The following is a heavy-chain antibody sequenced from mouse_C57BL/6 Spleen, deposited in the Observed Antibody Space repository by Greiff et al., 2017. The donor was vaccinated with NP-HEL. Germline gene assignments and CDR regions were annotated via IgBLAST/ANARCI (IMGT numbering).Heavy chain of an antibody. V-gene: IGHV1-42*01. CDR1: GYSFTGYY. J-gene: IGHJ2*01. Sequence: VQLQQSGPELVKPGASVKISCKASGYSFTGYYMNWVKQSPEKSLEWIGEINPSTGGTTYNQKFKAKATLTVDKSSSTAYMQLKSLTSEDSAVYYCARWEDYDGGDFDYWGQGTTLTVSS. CDR2: INPSTGGT. D-gene: IGHD2-4*01. CDR3: ARWEDYDGGDFDY.